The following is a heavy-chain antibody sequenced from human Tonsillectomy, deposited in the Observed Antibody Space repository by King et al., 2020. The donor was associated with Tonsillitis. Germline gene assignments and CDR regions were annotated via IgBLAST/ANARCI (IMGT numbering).Heavy chain of an antibody. D-gene: IGHD6-19*01. Sequence: VQLVESGGGVVQPGRSLRLSCAASGFTFSSYGMHWVRQAPGKGLEWVAVISYDGSNKYYADSVKGRFTISRDNSKNTLYLQMNSLRAEDTAVYYCANQRDVSSGWYGVVGYYYYGMDVWGQGTTVTVSS. CDR2: ISYDGSNK. CDR1: GFTFSSYG. V-gene: IGHV3-30*18. CDR3: ANQRDVSSGWYGVVGYYYYGMDV. J-gene: IGHJ6*02.